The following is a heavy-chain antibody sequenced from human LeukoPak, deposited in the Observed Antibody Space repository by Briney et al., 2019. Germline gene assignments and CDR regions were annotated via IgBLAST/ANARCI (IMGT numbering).Heavy chain of an antibody. CDR3: ARERYDYVWGSYRWTDDRAFDI. V-gene: IGHV3-48*01. D-gene: IGHD3-16*02. CDR1: GFTFSSYS. Sequence: GGSLRLSCAASGFTFSSYSMNWVRQAPGKGLEWVSYISSSSSTIYYADSVKGRFTISRDNAKNSLYLQMNSLRAEDTAVYYCARERYDYVWGSYRWTDDRAFDIWGQGTMVTVSS. J-gene: IGHJ3*02. CDR2: ISSSSSTI.